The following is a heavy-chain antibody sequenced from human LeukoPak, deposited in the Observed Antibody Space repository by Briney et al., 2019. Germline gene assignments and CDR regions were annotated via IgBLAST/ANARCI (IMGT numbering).Heavy chain of an antibody. CDR2: ISGNGGST. D-gene: IGHD6-19*01. CDR3: AKPKYTVAGSNYFDY. Sequence: GGSLRLSCAASGFTFSSYAMSWVRQAPAKGLEWVSGISGNGGSTYYADSVKGRFTISRDNSKNTLYLQMNSLRAEDTAVYYCAKPKYTVAGSNYFDYWGQGTLVTVSS. V-gene: IGHV3-23*01. CDR1: GFTFSSYA. J-gene: IGHJ4*02.